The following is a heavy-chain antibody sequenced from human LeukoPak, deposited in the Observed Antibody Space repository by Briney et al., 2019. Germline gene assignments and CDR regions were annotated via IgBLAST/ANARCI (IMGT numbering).Heavy chain of an antibody. CDR2: IYYSGST. D-gene: IGHD6-13*01. CDR1: GGSISSSSYY. CDR3: ARRIAAAGKGNNWFDP. J-gene: IGHJ5*02. Sequence: SETLSLTCTVSGGSISSSSYYWGWIRQPPGKGLEWIGSIYYSGSTYYNPSLKSRVTISVDTSKNQFSLKLSSVTAADTAVYYCARRIAAAGKGNNWFDPWGQGTLVTVSS. V-gene: IGHV4-39*01.